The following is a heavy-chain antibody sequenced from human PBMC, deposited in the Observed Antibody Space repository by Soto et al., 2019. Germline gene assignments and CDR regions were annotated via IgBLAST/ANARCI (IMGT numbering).Heavy chain of an antibody. V-gene: IGHV3-74*01. CDR1: VFTLRSRR. CDR2: IDTDGGGT. J-gene: IGHJ5*02. CDR3: ATVFDL. Sequence: EVQLVESGGGLVQPGGSLRVSCAASVFTLRSRRRHCVRQAPGKGLEWVSRIDTDGGGTSYADSVKGRFTISTDNAKNTVYLQMNGLRAEDTAVYYCATVFDLWGQGTLVTVSS.